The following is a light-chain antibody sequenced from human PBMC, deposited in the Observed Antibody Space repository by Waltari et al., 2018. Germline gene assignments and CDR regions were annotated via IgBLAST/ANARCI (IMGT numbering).Light chain of an antibody. CDR2: GAS. Sequence: EIVMTQSPAPLSVSPGERATLSCRASQSIGSHLAWYQQTPGQGPRLLIYGASTRATGIPARFSGRGSGTEFTLTISSLQSEDFAVYFCQQYDNWPRTFGQGTKVEI. V-gene: IGKV3-15*01. CDR1: QSIGSH. J-gene: IGKJ1*01. CDR3: QQYDNWPRT.